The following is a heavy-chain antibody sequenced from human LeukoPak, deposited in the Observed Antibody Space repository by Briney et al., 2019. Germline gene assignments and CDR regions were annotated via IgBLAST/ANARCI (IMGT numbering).Heavy chain of an antibody. J-gene: IGHJ4*02. V-gene: IGHV3-48*03. CDR1: GFTFSSHA. D-gene: IGHD2-21*02. CDR3: ARRAYCGGDCYSDY. Sequence: QTGGSLRLSCAASGFTFSSHAMSWVRQAPGKGLEWVSYISSSGSTIYYADSVKGRFTISRDNAKNSLYLQMNSLRAEDTAVYYCARRAYCGGDCYSDYWGQGTLVTVSS. CDR2: ISSSGSTI.